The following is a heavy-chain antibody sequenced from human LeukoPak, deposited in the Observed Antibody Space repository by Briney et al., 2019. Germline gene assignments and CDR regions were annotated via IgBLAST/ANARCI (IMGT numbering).Heavy chain of an antibody. V-gene: IGHV3-74*01. J-gene: IGHJ4*02. D-gene: IGHD3-10*01. CDR3: ARDKKSGESSEIDY. Sequence: GGSLTLSCAASGFTFSNYWVHWVRQPPGKGLVWVSRINRDGSTTNYADSVKGRFTVSRDNAKNTLNLQMNSLGAEDTAVYYCARDKKSGESSEIDYWGQGTLVTVSS. CDR2: INRDGSTT. CDR1: GFTFSNYW.